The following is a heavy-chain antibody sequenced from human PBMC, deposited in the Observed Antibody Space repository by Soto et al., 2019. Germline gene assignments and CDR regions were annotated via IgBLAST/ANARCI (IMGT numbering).Heavy chain of an antibody. Sequence: QVQLVQSGAEVKKPGASVKVSCKASGYTFTGYYMHWVRQAPGQGLEWMGWINPNSGGTNYARKFQGRVTMTRDTSISTAYMELSRLRSDDTAVYYCARDGSYLSDEGFFDYWGQGTLVTVSS. CDR3: ARDGSYLSDEGFFDY. J-gene: IGHJ4*02. V-gene: IGHV1-2*02. D-gene: IGHD1-26*01. CDR2: INPNSGGT. CDR1: GYTFTGYY.